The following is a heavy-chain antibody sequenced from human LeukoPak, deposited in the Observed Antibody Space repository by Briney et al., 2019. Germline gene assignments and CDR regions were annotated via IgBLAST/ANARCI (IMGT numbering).Heavy chain of an antibody. V-gene: IGHV3-64*01. D-gene: IGHD1-26*01. Sequence: GGSLRLSCAASGFTFSTYAMHWVRQAPGKGLEYVSGISGNGGNTYYTNSVKGRFTISRDNSKNTLYLQMGSLRAEDMAVYYCARASYSGGNRWFDPWGQGTLSPSPQ. J-gene: IGHJ5*02. CDR2: ISGNGGNT. CDR1: GFTFSTYA. CDR3: ARASYSGGNRWFDP.